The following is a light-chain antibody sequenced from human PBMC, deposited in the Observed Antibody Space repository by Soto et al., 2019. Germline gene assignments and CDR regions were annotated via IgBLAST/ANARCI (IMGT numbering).Light chain of an antibody. CDR2: EVN. Sequence: LTQPASVSGSPGQSITISCTGTSSDVGGYNYVSWYQRHPGKAPKVIIYEVNNRPAGVSNRFSGSKSGNTASLTISGLQAEDEADYYCSSYCSDNILVVFGGGTKVTVL. CDR1: SSDVGGYNY. V-gene: IGLV2-14*01. CDR3: SSYCSDNILVV. J-gene: IGLJ2*01.